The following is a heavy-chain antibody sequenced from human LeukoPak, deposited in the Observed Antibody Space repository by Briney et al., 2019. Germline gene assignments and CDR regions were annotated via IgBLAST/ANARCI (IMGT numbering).Heavy chain of an antibody. CDR2: IYHNGTP. D-gene: IGHD2-2*02. V-gene: IGHV4-4*02. CDR1: VGSISSGNW. CDR3: ATAPILRGKGGEHYKYGMDV. Sequence: SETLSLTCAVSVGSISSGNWWSWVRQSPGKGLEWIGEIYHNGTPNYSPSLKSRVTISADTFKNHFSLKLTSVTAADTAVYYCATAPILRGKGGEHYKYGMDVWGQGTTVIVSS. J-gene: IGHJ6*02.